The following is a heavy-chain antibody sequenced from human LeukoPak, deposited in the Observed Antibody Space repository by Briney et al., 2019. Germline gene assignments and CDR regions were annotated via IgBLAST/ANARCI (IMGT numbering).Heavy chain of an antibody. Sequence: SETLSLTCAVYGGSFSGYYWSWIRQPPGKGLEWMGEINHSGSTNYNPSLKSRVTISVDTSKNQFSLKLSSVTAADTAVYYCARWSSDSKATRFFDYWGQGTLVTVSS. CDR3: ARWSSDSKATRFFDY. V-gene: IGHV4-34*01. D-gene: IGHD3-22*01. CDR2: INHSGST. J-gene: IGHJ4*02. CDR1: GGSFSGYY.